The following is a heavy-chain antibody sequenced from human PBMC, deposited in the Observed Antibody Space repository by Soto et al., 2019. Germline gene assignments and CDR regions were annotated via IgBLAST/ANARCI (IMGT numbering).Heavy chain of an antibody. D-gene: IGHD1-26*01. CDR2: INTNNGGT. Sequence: VQLVQSEADVEKPGASVTVSCKTSGYTFTANYIHWVRQAPGQGLEWMGWINTNNGGTHFAQKCQDWVTLPRDKSISTAYMELRRLKSDDTAIYYCARGSFVGANGGADAFDSWGQGTMVSVSS. CDR1: GYTFTANY. V-gene: IGHV1-2*04. CDR3: ARGSFVGANGGADAFDS. J-gene: IGHJ3*02.